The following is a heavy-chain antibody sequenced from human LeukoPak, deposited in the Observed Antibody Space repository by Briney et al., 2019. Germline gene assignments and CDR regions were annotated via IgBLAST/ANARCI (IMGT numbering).Heavy chain of an antibody. CDR1: GGSISGGSYY. D-gene: IGHD1-26*01. V-gene: IGHV4-61*02. Sequence: SQTLSLTCTVSGGSISGGSYYWSWIRQPAGKGLEWIGRIYTSGSTNYNPSLKSRVTISVDTSKNQFSLKLSSVTAADTAVYYCARDLGVNDYWGQGTLVTVSS. CDR3: ARDLGVNDY. CDR2: IYTSGST. J-gene: IGHJ4*02.